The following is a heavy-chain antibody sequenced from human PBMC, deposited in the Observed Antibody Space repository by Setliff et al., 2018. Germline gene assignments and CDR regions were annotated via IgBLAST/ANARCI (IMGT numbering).Heavy chain of an antibody. CDR3: AKGAGFTVAADY. CDR2: ISWDGGST. CDR1: GFNFGSYT. Sequence: PGGSLRLSCAASGFNFGSYTMNWVRQAPGKGLEWVSLISWDGGSTYYADSVKGRFTISRDNSKNSLYLQMNSLRAEDTALYYCAKGAGFTVAADYWGQGTLVTVSS. V-gene: IGHV3-43D*04. D-gene: IGHD6-19*01. J-gene: IGHJ4*02.